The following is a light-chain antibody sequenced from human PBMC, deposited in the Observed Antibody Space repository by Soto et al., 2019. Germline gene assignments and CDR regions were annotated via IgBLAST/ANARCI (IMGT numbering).Light chain of an antibody. CDR1: QTVSSSY. V-gene: IGKV3-20*01. CDR3: QQYDMSVT. CDR2: GAT. J-gene: IGKJ2*01. Sequence: EIVLTQSPGTLSLSPGETATISCRPSQTVSSSYVAWYQQKPDQAPRLLIFGATSRAAGVSGMFNGRGFATDFTLIISRLEPEDSAVYCCQQYDMSVTFGEGTKLEIK.